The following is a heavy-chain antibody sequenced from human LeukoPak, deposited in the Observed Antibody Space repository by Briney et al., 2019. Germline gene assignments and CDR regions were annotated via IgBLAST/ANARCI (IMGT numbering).Heavy chain of an antibody. CDR2: ISYDGSNK. Sequence: GRSLRLSCAASGFTFSSYAMHWVRQAPGKGLEWVAVISYDGSNKYYADSVKGRFTISRDNSKNTLYLQMNSLRAEDTAVYYCARDNDLLRYFDWPLDYWGQGTLVTVSS. V-gene: IGHV3-30-3*01. D-gene: IGHD3-9*01. J-gene: IGHJ4*02. CDR1: GFTFSSYA. CDR3: ARDNDLLRYFDWPLDY.